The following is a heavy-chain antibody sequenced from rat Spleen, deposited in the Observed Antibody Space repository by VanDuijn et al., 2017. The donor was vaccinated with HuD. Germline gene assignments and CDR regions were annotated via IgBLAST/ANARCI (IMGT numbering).Heavy chain of an antibody. V-gene: IGHV5-29*01. CDR2: ISYDGSDT. J-gene: IGHJ1*01. D-gene: IGHD2-2*01. Sequence: EVQLVETGGGLVQPGRSLKLSCVASGFTFSDYYMAWVRQAPTKGLEWVATISYDGSDTYYRDSVKGRFTLSRDDAQSTLYLQMDNLRSEDTATYYCARAGYLRDWYFDFWGPGTMVTVSS. CDR3: ARAGYLRDWYFDF. CDR1: GFTFSDYY.